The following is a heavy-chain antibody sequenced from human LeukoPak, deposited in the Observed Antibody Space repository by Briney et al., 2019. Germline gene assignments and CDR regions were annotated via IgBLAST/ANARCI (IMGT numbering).Heavy chain of an antibody. CDR2: ISGSGGST. Sequence: QPGGSLRLSCAASGSTFSSYAMSWVRQAPGKGLEWVSAISGSGGSTYYADSVKGRFTISRDNSKNTLYLQMNSLRAEDTAVYYCAKVPERITMIVVARWCYFDYWGQGTLVTVSS. V-gene: IGHV3-23*01. CDR3: AKVPERITMIVVARWCYFDY. D-gene: IGHD3-22*01. J-gene: IGHJ4*02. CDR1: GSTFSSYA.